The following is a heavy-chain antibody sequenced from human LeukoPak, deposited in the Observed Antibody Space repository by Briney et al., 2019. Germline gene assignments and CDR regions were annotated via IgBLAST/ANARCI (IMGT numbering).Heavy chain of an antibody. CDR1: GGSISSYY. CDR3: ARGPMLSGWYYFDY. Sequence: PSETLSLTCAVSGGSISSYYWSWIRQPPGKGLEWIGYIYYSGSTNYNPSLKSRVTISVDTSKNQFSLKLSSVTAADTAVYYCARGPMLSGWYYFDYWGQGTLVTVSS. V-gene: IGHV4-59*01. D-gene: IGHD6-19*01. J-gene: IGHJ4*02. CDR2: IYYSGST.